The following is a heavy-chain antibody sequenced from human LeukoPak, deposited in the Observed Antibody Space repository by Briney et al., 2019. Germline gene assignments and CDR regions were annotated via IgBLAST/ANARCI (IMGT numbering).Heavy chain of an antibody. Sequence: GGSLRLSCAASGFTFSSYAMHWVRQAPGKGLEWVAVISYDGSNKYYADSVKGRFTISRDNSKNTLYLQMNSLRAEDTAVYYCARGSLGATPPEASQHWGQAPLVTVSS. CDR1: GFTFSSYA. CDR3: ARGSLGATPPEASQH. V-gene: IGHV3-30-3*01. CDR2: ISYDGSNK. J-gene: IGHJ1*01. D-gene: IGHD1-26*01.